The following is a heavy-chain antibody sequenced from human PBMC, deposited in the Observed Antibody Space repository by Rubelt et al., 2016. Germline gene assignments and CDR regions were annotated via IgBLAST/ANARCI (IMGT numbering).Heavy chain of an antibody. Sequence: DINWVRQATGQGLEWMGWMNPNSGNTGYAQKFQGRVTMTRNTSISTAYMELSSLRYEDTAVYYCAREDVATSYFDYWGQGTLVTVSS. CDR1: D. V-gene: IGHV1-8*01. D-gene: IGHD5-12*01. CDR2: MNPNSGNT. CDR3: AREDVATSYFDY. J-gene: IGHJ4*02.